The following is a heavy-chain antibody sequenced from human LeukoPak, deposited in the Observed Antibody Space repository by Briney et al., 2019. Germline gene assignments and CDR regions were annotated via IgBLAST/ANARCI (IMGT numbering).Heavy chain of an antibody. CDR1: GYTFTSYG. Sequence: ASVKVSCKASGYTFTSYGISWVRQAPGQGLEWMGWISAYNGNTNYAQKLQGRVTITTDTSTSTAYMELRSLRSDDTAVYYCATGYCSSTSCYQLDYWGQGTLVTVSS. CDR3: ATGYCSSTSCYQLDY. CDR2: ISAYNGNT. J-gene: IGHJ4*02. D-gene: IGHD2-2*01. V-gene: IGHV1-18*01.